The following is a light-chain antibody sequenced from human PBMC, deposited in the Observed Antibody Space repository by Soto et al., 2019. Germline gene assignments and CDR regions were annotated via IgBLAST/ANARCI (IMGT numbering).Light chain of an antibody. CDR2: LAS. J-gene: IGKJ5*01. Sequence: DIQMTQSPSSLSASVGDRVTITCRASQSISRYLSWYQQKPGKAPKLPIYLASSLQSGVPSRFSGSGSGTDFTLTISSLQPEDLATYYCLESSSALTFGQGTRLEIK. V-gene: IGKV1-39*01. CDR3: LESSSALT. CDR1: QSISRY.